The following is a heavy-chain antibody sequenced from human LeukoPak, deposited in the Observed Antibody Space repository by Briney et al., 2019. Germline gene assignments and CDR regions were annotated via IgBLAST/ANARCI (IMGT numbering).Heavy chain of an antibody. D-gene: IGHD1-14*01. V-gene: IGHV3-73*01. Sequence: GGSLRLSCAASGFTFRASAVHWVRQASGRGLELLGRIRGKADNYATSYSSSVQGSFTISREDFADPVYLQLHSLKTEDTAVYFCTRYPPSTGDWFDPWGQGTLVTVSS. J-gene: IGHJ5*02. CDR3: TRYPPSTGDWFDP. CDR1: GFTFRASA. CDR2: IRGKADNYAT.